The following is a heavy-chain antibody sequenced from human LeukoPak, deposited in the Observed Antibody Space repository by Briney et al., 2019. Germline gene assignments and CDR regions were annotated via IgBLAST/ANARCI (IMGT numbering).Heavy chain of an antibody. V-gene: IGHV3-30*03. CDR3: ARDLPQIEY. J-gene: IGHJ4*02. D-gene: IGHD3-22*01. CDR1: GFTFSSYG. Sequence: PGRSLRLSCAASGFTFSSYGMHWVRQAPGKGLEWVAVISYDGTKKYYADSVKGRFTIPRDNAKNALYLQMNSLSAEDTAVYYCARDLPQIEYWGQGALVTVSS. CDR2: ISYDGTKK.